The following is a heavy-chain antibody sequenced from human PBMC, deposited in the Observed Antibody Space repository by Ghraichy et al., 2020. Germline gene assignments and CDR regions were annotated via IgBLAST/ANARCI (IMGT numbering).Heavy chain of an antibody. CDR1: GFTVSSNY. V-gene: IGHV3-66*01. CDR2: IYSGGST. D-gene: IGHD1-1*01. Sequence: GGSLRLSCAASGFTVSSNYMSWVRQAPGKGLEWVSVIYSGGSTYYADSVKGRFTISRDNSKNTLYLQMNSLRAEDTAVYYCARAKLERRNSLPPGARYYFDYWGQGTLVTVSS. J-gene: IGHJ4*02. CDR3: ARAKLERRNSLPPGARYYFDY.